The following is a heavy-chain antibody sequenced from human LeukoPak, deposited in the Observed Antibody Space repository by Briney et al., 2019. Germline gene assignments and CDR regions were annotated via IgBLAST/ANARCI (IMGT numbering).Heavy chain of an antibody. J-gene: IGHJ4*02. CDR1: GGSISSYY. CDR3: ARGIWSEMAANYFDY. CDR2: IYTSGST. Sequence: SETLSLTCTVSGGSISSYYWSWIRQPPGKGLEWIGYIYTSGSTNYNPSLKSRVTISVDTSKNQFSLKLSSVTAADTAVYYCARGIWSEMAANYFDYWGQGTLVTVSS. V-gene: IGHV4-4*09. D-gene: IGHD5-24*01.